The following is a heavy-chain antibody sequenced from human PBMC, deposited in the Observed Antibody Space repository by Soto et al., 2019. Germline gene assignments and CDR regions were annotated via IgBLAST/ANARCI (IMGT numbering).Heavy chain of an antibody. CDR2: IKQDGSEK. J-gene: IGHJ4*02. CDR3: ASFRGYSGYGYFDY. Sequence: HPGGSLRLSCAASGFTFSSYWMSWVRQAPGKGLEWVANIKQDGSEKYYVDSVKGRFTISRDNAKNSLYLQMNSLRAEDTAVYYCASFRGYSGYGYFDYWGQGTLVTVSS. CDR1: GFTFSSYW. D-gene: IGHD5-12*01. V-gene: IGHV3-7*01.